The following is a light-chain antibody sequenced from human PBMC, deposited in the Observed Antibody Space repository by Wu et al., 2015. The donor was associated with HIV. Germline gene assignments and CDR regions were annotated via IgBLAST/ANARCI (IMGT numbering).Light chain of an antibody. J-gene: IGKJ5*01. CDR1: QSVTYS. V-gene: IGKV3-11*01. Sequence: EIVLTQSPVTLSLSPGERATLSCRASQSVTYSLAWYQQKPGQALRLLIHDVSTRAPGIPARFSGRGSGTDFTLTISSLEPEDFAIYYCQQSSNWPLTFGQGTRLEI. CDR2: DVS. CDR3: QQSSNWPLT.